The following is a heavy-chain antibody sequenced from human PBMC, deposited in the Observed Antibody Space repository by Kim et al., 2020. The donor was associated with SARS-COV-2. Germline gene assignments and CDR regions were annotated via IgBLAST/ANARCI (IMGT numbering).Heavy chain of an antibody. CDR3: AKDMYYDFWSGYCGGDY. J-gene: IGHJ4*02. CDR1: GFTFSSYG. CDR2: ISYDGSNK. Sequence: GGSLRLSCAASGFTFSSYGMHWVRQAPGKGLEWVAVISYDGSNKYYADSVKGRFTISRDNSKNTLYLQMNSLRAEDTAVYYCAKDMYYDFWSGYCGGDYWGQGTLVTVSS. V-gene: IGHV3-30*18. D-gene: IGHD3-3*01.